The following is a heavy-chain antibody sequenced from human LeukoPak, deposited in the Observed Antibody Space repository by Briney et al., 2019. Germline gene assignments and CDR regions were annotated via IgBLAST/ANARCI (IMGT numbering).Heavy chain of an antibody. V-gene: IGHV3-9*01. J-gene: IGHJ4*02. CDR1: GFTFDDYA. CDR3: AKDGSLNITMVRGVIGGPFGY. CDR2: ISWNSGSI. Sequence: GRSLRLSCAASGFTFDDYAMHWVRQAPGKGLEWVSGISWNSGSIGYADSVKGRFTISRDNSKNTLYLQMNSLRAEDTAVYYCAKDGSLNITMVRGVIGGPFGYWGQGTLVTVSS. D-gene: IGHD3-10*01.